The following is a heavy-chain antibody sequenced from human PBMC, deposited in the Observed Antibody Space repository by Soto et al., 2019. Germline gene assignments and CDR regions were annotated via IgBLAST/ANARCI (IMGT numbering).Heavy chain of an antibody. CDR3: ARGLVGHGYGYYFAY. Sequence: ASVKVSCKASGYTFTSYGISWVRQAPGQGLEWMGWISAYNGNTNYAQKLQGRVTMTTDTSTSTAYMELRSLRSDDTAVYYCARGLVGHGYGYYFAYWVQGTLVTVSS. V-gene: IGHV1-18*01. D-gene: IGHD5-18*01. CDR1: GYTFTSYG. J-gene: IGHJ4*02. CDR2: ISAYNGNT.